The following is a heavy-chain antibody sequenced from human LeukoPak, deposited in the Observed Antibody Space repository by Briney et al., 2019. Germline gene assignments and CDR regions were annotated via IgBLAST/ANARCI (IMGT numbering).Heavy chain of an antibody. CDR1: GFTFSNAW. CDR2: IKSKTDGGTT. CDR3: TTQYSSRMGYYYYYMDV. D-gene: IGHD6-13*01. J-gene: IGHJ6*03. V-gene: IGHV3-15*01. Sequence: PGGSLRLSCAASGFTFSNAWMSWVRQAPGKGLEWVGRIKSKTDGGTTDYAAPVKGRFTISRDDSKNTLYLQMNSLKTEDTAVYYCTTQYSSRMGYYYYYMDVWGKGTTVTISS.